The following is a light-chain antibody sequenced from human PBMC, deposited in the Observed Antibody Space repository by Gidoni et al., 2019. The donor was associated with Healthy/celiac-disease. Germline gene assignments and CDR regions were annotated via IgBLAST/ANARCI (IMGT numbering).Light chain of an antibody. J-gene: IGKJ3*01. CDR3: QQRYSTPPT. CDR1: QSISSY. Sequence: DIHLTQPPPSPSSPVVYIVTITCRASQSISSYLNWFQQKPGKAPKLLIYAASSLQSGVPSRFSGSGSGTDFTLTISSLQPEDFATYYCQQRYSTPPTFXPXTKVDIK. CDR2: AAS. V-gene: IGKV1-39*01.